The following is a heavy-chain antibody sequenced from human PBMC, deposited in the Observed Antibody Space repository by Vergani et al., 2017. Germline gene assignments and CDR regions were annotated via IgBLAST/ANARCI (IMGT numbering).Heavy chain of an antibody. CDR1: GASIRSINYY. J-gene: IGHJ5*02. CDR3: ARHSTVEWLVKLGWIDP. V-gene: IGHV4-39*01. CDR2: IYYSGST. D-gene: IGHD6-19*01. Sequence: QLQLQESGPGLVKPPATLSLTCSVSGASIRSINYYWGWIRQPPGKGLEWIASIYYSGSTYYNPSLKSRVTISVDPSKNQFSLKLSSVTAADTAVYFCARHSTVEWLVKLGWIDPWGQGILVTVS.